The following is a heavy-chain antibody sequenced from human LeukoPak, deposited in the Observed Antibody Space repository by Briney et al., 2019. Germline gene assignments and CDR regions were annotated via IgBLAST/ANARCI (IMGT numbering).Heavy chain of an antibody. J-gene: IGHJ4*02. V-gene: IGHV4-59*01. Sequence: PSXTLSLTCTVSGGSISSYYWSWIRQPPGKGLEWIGYIYYSGSTNYNPSLKSRVTISVDTSKNQFSLKLSSVTAADTAVYYCAREHPSIVGATDYFDYWGQGTLVTVSS. D-gene: IGHD1-26*01. CDR1: GGSISSYY. CDR2: IYYSGST. CDR3: AREHPSIVGATDYFDY.